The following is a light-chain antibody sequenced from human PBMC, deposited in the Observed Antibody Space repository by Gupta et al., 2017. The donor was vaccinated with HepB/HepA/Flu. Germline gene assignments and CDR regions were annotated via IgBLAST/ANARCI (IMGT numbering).Light chain of an antibody. CDR1: GGYSTHN. J-gene: IGLJ2*01. V-gene: IGLV4-60*03. CDR3: ETWDSNTQI. Sequence: QPVLTQSSSATASLGSSVKLTSTLSGGYSTHNIAWHQQQPGKAPRYLMKVEGSGNYNKGIGVSDRFSGSSSGADRYLTISNLQAEDEADYYCETWDSNTQIFGGGTKLTVL. CDR2: VEGSGNY.